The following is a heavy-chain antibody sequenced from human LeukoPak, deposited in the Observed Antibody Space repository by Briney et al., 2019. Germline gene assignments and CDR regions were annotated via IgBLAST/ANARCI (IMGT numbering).Heavy chain of an antibody. V-gene: IGHV3-33*01. CDR3: ARDESVGQLLPNYFDY. D-gene: IGHD2-2*01. J-gene: IGHJ4*02. CDR1: GFTFSSYG. Sequence: PGGSLRLSCAASGFTFSSYGMHWVRQAPGKGLEWVAVIWYDGSNKYYADSVKGRFTISRDNSKNTLYLQMNSLRAEDTAVYYCARDESVGQLLPNYFDYWGQGTLVTVSS. CDR2: IWYDGSNK.